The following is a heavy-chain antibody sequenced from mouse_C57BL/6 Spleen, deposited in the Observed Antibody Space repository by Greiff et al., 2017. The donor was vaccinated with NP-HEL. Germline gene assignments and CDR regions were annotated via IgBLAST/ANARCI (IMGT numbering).Heavy chain of an antibody. CDR1: GYTFTSYW. V-gene: IGHV1-55*01. CDR3: ARELRLEDY. D-gene: IGHD3-2*02. J-gene: IGHJ2*01. CDR2: IYPGSGST. Sequence: QVQLQQPGAELVKPGASVKMSCKASGYTFTSYWITWVKQWPGQGLEWIGDIYPGSGSTNYNEKFKSKATLTVDASSSTAYMQLRSLTSEDSAVYYCARELRLEDYWGQGTTLTVSS.